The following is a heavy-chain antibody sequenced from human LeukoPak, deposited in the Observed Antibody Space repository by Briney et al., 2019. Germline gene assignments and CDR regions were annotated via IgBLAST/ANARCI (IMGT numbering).Heavy chain of an antibody. V-gene: IGHV1-69*13. Sequence: GASVKVSCKASGGTFSSYAISWVRQAPGQGLEWMGGINPIFGTANYAQKFQGRVTITADESTSTAYMELSSLRSEDTAVYYCATRGSQYQLLYVSYYYYYMDVWGKGTTVTVSS. CDR3: ATRGSQYQLLYVSYYYYYMDV. CDR2: INPIFGTA. J-gene: IGHJ6*03. CDR1: GGTFSSYA. D-gene: IGHD2-2*02.